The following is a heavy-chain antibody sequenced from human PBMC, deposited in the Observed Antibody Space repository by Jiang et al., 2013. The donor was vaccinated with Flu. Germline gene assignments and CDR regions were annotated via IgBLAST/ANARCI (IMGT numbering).Heavy chain of an antibody. CDR1: GGTFSSYA. CDR3: ASSGLGLYDSSGYYSLGLDY. D-gene: IGHD3-22*01. J-gene: IGHJ4*02. CDR2: IIPIFGTA. Sequence: EVKKPGSSVKVSCKASGGTFSSYAISWVRQAPGQGLEWMGGIIPIFGTANYAQKFQGRVTITADESTSTAYMELSSLRSEDTAVYYCASSGLGLYDSSGYYSLGLDYWGQGTLVTVSS. V-gene: IGHV1-69*01.